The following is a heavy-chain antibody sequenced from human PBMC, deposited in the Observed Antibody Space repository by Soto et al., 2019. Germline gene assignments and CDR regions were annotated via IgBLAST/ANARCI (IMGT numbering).Heavy chain of an antibody. CDR3: AREYYDILTGPQDAFDI. CDR1: GYTFTSYA. V-gene: IGHV1-3*01. Sequence: QVQLVQSGAEVKKPGASVKVSCKASGYTFTSYAMHWVRQAPGQRLEWMGWINAGNGNTKYSQKFQGRVTITRDTSASTAYMELSSMRSEDTAVYYCAREYYDILTGPQDAFDIWGQGTMVTVSS. CDR2: INAGNGNT. D-gene: IGHD3-9*01. J-gene: IGHJ3*02.